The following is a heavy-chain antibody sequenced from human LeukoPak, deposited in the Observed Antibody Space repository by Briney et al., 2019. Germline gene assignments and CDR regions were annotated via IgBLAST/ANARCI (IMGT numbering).Heavy chain of an antibody. CDR2: ISAYNGNT. V-gene: IGHV1-18*04. J-gene: IGHJ4*02. CDR1: GYTFTSYG. D-gene: IGHD3-9*01. Sequence: ASVKVSCKASGYTFTSYGISWVRQAPGQGPEWMGWISAYNGNTNYAQKLQGRVTMTTDTSTSTAYMELRSLRSDDTAVYYCARDSYYDILTHLDYWGQGTLVTVSS. CDR3: ARDSYYDILTHLDY.